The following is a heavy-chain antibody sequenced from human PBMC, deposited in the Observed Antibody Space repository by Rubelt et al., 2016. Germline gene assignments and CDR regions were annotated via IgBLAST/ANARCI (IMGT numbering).Heavy chain of an antibody. Sequence: QVQLQESGPGLVKPSGTLSLTCAVSGGSITSNNWWSWVRQSPGKGLEWIGEISHSGSTNYNPSLKSRVTISVAKTKIKFSRKLNSVTAADTAGYYGARGITVKTRNIGMLGPGMDVWGQGITVTVSS. CDR3: ARGITVKTRNIGMLGPGMDV. J-gene: IGHJ6*01. CDR2: ISHSGST. D-gene: IGHD2/OR15-2a*01. V-gene: IGHV4-4*02. CDR1: GGSITSNNW.